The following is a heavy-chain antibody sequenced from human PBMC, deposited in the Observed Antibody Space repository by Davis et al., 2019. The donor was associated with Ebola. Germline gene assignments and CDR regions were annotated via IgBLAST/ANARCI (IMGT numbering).Heavy chain of an antibody. Sequence: PGGSLRLSCAASGFTFSSYGMHWVRQAPGKGLEWVAFIRYDGSNKYYADSVKGRFTISRDNSKNTLYLQMNSLRAEDTAVYYCARDLHSVLIHSSWYFDYWGQGTLVTVSS. CDR3: ARDLHSVLIHSSWYFDY. V-gene: IGHV3-30*02. CDR1: GFTFSSYG. D-gene: IGHD6-13*01. J-gene: IGHJ4*02. CDR2: IRYDGSNK.